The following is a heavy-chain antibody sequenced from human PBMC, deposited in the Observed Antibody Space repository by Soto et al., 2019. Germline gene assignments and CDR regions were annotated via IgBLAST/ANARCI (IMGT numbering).Heavy chain of an antibody. D-gene: IGHD2-15*01. CDR1: GGSFSGYY. J-gene: IGHJ3*02. V-gene: IGHV4-34*01. Sequence: PSETLSLTCAAYGGSFSGYYWSWIRQPQGKGLEWIGEINHSGSTNYNPSLKSQVTISVDTSKNQFSLKLSSVTAADTAVYYCARVGGKYCSGGSCYGSRHAFDIWGQGTMVTVSS. CDR3: ARVGGKYCSGGSCYGSRHAFDI. CDR2: INHSGST.